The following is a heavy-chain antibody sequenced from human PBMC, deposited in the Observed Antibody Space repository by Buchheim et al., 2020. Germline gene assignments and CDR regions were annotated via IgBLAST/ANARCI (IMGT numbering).Heavy chain of an antibody. CDR2: IIPIFGTA. V-gene: IGHV1-69*01. Sequence: QVQLVQPGAEVKKPGSSVKVSCKASGGTFSSYAISWVRQAPGQGLEWMGGIIPIFGTANYAQKFQGRVTITADESTSAAYMELSSLRSEDTAVYYCARDGDSRGYSYGYVYFGGYWGQGTL. CDR1: GGTFSSYA. CDR3: ARDGDSRGYSYGYVYFGGY. J-gene: IGHJ4*02. D-gene: IGHD5-18*01.